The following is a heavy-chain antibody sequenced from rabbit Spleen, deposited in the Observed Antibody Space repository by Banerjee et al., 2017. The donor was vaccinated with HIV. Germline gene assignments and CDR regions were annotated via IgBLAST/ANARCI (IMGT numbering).Heavy chain of an antibody. CDR1: GFSCYYKCV. J-gene: IGHJ3*01. Sequence: QEQLVESGGGLVQPEGSLTLTCTASGFSCYYKCVMCWVRQAPGKGLEWIACINAATGKPVYATWAKGRFTISRTSSTTVTLRMTSLTAADRAAYFCARDLVGVIGWNFYLWGQGTLVTVS. D-gene: IGHD1-1*01. CDR2: INAATGKP. V-gene: IGHV1S45*01. CDR3: ARDLVGVIGWNFYL.